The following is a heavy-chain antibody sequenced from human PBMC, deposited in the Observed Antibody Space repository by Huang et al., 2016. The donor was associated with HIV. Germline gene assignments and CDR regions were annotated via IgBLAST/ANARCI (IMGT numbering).Heavy chain of an antibody. CDR2: ISAFNGDP. J-gene: IGHJ3*01. CDR3: ARDPKYHRIGYYRQRRGIDV. CDR1: GYSFPDYG. D-gene: IGHD3-22*01. Sequence: QAQLMQSGPAVKKPGASVKVSCKTSGYSFPDYGLPWLRQSPGQGPEWFGWISAFNGDPDIAQRLQGRVTLTTDTSTSMAYMELRSLRFDDTAVYFCARDPKYHRIGYYRQRRGIDVWGQGTMVSVSS. V-gene: IGHV1-18*01.